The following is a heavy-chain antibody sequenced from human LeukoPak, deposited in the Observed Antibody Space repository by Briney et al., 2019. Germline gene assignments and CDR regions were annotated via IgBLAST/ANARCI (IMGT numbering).Heavy chain of an antibody. CDR3: ARGPGRFLEWLLFY. J-gene: IGHJ4*02. D-gene: IGHD3-3*01. CDR2: ISSSGSTI. Sequence: GGSLRLSCAASGFTFSSYEMNWVRQAPGKGLEWDSYISSSGSTIYYADSVKGRFTISRDNAKNSLYLQMNSLRAEDTAVYYCARGPGRFLEWLLFYWGQGTLVTVSS. V-gene: IGHV3-48*03. CDR1: GFTFSSYE.